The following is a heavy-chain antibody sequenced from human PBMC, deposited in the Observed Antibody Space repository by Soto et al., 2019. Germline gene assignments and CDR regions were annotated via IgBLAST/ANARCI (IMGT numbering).Heavy chain of an antibody. CDR1: GFTFSSYV. Sequence: GGSLRLSCAASGFTFSSYVMSWVRLAPGKGLEWVSSITVSGGSAYYADSVTGRFTISRDNSKNTLYVQMNSLRDEDTAVYYWARLPERYYDFWSGSPLDYWGQGTPVTVSS. J-gene: IGHJ4*02. D-gene: IGHD3-3*01. CDR3: ARLPERYYDFWSGSPLDY. CDR2: ITVSGGSA. V-gene: IGHV3-23*01.